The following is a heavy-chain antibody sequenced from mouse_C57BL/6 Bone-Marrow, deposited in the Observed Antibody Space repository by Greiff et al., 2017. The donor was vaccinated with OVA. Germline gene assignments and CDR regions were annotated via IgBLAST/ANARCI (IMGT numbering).Heavy chain of an antibody. V-gene: IGHV1-12*01. CDR3: AREGAYYSNYCYFDY. Sequence: QVQLKQSGAELVRPGASVKMSCKASGYTFTSYNMHWVKQTPRQGLEWIGAIYPGNGDTSYNQKFKGKATLNVDKSSCTAYTQLSSLTSEDSAVYCCAREGAYYSNYCYFDYWCQGTTLTVSS. D-gene: IGHD2-5*01. CDR1: GYTFTSYN. J-gene: IGHJ2*01. CDR2: IYPGNGDT.